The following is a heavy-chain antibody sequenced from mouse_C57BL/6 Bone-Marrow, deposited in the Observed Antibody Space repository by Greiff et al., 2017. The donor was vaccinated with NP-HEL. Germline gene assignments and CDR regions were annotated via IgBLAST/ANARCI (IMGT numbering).Heavy chain of an antibody. J-gene: IGHJ3*01. Sequence: EVKLVESGAELVRPGASVKLSCTASGFNIKDDYMHWVKQRPEQGLEWIGWIDPENGDTEYASKFQGKATITADTSSNTAYLQLSSLTSEDTAVYYCTTLRNGVWFAYWGQGTLVTVSA. V-gene: IGHV14-4*01. CDR2: IDPENGDT. CDR3: TTLRNGVWFAY. CDR1: GFNIKDDY.